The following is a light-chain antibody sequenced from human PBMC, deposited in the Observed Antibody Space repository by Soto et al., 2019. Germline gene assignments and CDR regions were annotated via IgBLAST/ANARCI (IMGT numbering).Light chain of an antibody. J-gene: IGKJ5*01. CDR3: QHST. V-gene: IGKV3-20*01. CDR2: GAS. Sequence: EIVLTQSPGTPSLSTGERATLSCRASQSVSISYLAWYQQKPGQAPRLLIYGASSRATGIPDRFSGSGSGTDFTLTISRLEPEDFAVYYCQHSTFGQGTRLEIK. CDR1: QSVSISY.